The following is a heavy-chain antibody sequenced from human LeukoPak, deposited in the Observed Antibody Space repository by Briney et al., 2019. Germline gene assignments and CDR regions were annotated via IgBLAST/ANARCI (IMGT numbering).Heavy chain of an antibody. CDR1: GFTFSSCG. V-gene: IGHV3-33*06. CDR2: IWYDGSNK. J-gene: IGHJ4*02. Sequence: GGSLRLSCVASGFTFSSCGMHWVRQAPGKGLEWVAVIWYDGSNKFYADSVKGRFTISRDNSKNTLYLQMNSLRAEDTAVYFCAKVAAGGSYAHFDSWGQGTLVAVSS. CDR3: AKVAAGGSYAHFDS. D-gene: IGHD1-26*01.